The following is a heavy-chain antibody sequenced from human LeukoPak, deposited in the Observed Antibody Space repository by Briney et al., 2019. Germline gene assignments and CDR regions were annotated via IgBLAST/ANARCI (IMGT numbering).Heavy chain of an antibody. CDR1: GFTFSSYG. Sequence: GSLRLSCAASGFTFSSYGMHWVRQAPGKGLEWVAVISYDGSNKYYADSVKGRFTISRDNSKNTLYLQMNSLRAEDTAVYYCATTEEVRYFLFDYWGQGTLVTVSS. V-gene: IGHV3-30*03. CDR3: ATTEEVRYFLFDY. D-gene: IGHD2/OR15-2a*01. CDR2: ISYDGSNK. J-gene: IGHJ4*02.